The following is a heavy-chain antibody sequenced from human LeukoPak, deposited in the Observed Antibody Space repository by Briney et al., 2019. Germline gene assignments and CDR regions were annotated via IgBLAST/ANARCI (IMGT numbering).Heavy chain of an antibody. J-gene: IGHJ4*02. V-gene: IGHV3-66*01. CDR2: MYSGGTT. CDR1: GFTVSSSY. Sequence: GGSLRLSCTGSGFTVSSSYMSWVRQTPGKGLEWVSVMYSGGTTYYAGSVKGRFTISRDSSKNTVNLQMNSLRAEDTAVYYCARDRRDGYCLGHWGQGTLVTVSS. D-gene: IGHD2-2*03. CDR3: ARDRRDGYCLGH.